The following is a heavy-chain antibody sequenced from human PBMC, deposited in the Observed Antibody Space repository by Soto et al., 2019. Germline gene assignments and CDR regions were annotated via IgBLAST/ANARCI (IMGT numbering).Heavy chain of an antibody. CDR2: IIPIFGTA. CDR1: GGTFSSYA. CDR3: AGVSYPLEYTNLWFDP. V-gene: IGHV1-69*01. D-gene: IGHD6-6*01. J-gene: IGHJ5*02. Sequence: VKVSCKASGGTFSSYAISWVRQAPGQGLEWMGGIIPIFGTANYAQKFQGRVTITADESTSTAYMELSSLRSEDTAVYYCAGVSYPLEYTNLWFDPWGQGTLVTVSS.